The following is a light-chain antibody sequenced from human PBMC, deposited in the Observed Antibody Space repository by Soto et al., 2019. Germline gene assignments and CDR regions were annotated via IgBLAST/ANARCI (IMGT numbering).Light chain of an antibody. CDR2: GAS. V-gene: IGKV3-15*01. CDR1: QSVSSN. Sequence: EIVMTQDPATLSVSPGERATLSCSASQSVSSNLAWYQQTPGQAPRLLIYGASTRATGIPARFSGSGSGTEFSLPISSLQSEDFAVYYCQQYNNWLWTFGQGTKVEI. CDR3: QQYNNWLWT. J-gene: IGKJ1*01.